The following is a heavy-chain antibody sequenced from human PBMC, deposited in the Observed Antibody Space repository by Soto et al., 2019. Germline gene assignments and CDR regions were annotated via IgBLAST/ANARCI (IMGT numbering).Heavy chain of an antibody. D-gene: IGHD1-26*01. CDR2: IYYSGST. J-gene: IGHJ5*02. V-gene: IGHV4-39*01. CDR3: ARHPNIVGATAWFYP. Sequence: QLQLQESGPGLVKPSETRSLTCTVSGGSIIISNYYWGWIRHPPGQGREWIGSIYYSGSTYYNPSLTSRVTISRDTSKNQFSLKLSSVTAADTAVYYCARHPNIVGATAWFYPWGQGTLVTVSS. CDR1: GGSIIISNYY.